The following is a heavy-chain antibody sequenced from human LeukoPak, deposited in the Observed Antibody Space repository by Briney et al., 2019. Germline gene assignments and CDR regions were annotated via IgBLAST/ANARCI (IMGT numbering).Heavy chain of an antibody. CDR2: IYSGGST. D-gene: IGHD4-17*01. CDR1: GFTVSSNY. J-gene: IGHJ5*02. V-gene: IGHV3-66*01. Sequence: GGSLRLSCAASGFTVSSNYMSWVRQAPGKGLEWVSVIYSGGSTYYADSVKGRFTISRDNSKSTLYLQMNSLRAEDTAVYYCARDDYGDYAGGFDPWGQGTLVTVSS. CDR3: ARDDYGDYAGGFDP.